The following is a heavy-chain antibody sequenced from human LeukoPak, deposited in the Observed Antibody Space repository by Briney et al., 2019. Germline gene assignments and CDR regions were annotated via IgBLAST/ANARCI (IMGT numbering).Heavy chain of an antibody. D-gene: IGHD5-18*01. J-gene: IGHJ4*02. CDR3: ARHGLRGYSYGHYFDY. CDR2: IYYSGST. CDR1: GGSISSYY. Sequence: PSETLSLTCTVSGGSISSYYWSWIRQPPGKGLEWIGYIYYSGSTNYNPSLKSRVTISVDTSKNQFSLKLSSVTAADTAVYYRARHGLRGYSYGHYFDYWGQGTLVTVSS. V-gene: IGHV4-59*08.